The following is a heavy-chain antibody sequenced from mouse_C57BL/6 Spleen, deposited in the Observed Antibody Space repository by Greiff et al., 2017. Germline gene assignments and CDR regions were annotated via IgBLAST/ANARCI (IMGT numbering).Heavy chain of an antibody. CDR3: ARLRVFDY. Sequence: EVHLVESGGGLVKPGGSLKLSCAASGFTFSSYAMSWVRQTPEKRLEWVATISDGGSYTYYPDNVKGRFTISRDNAKNNLYLQMSHLKSEDTAMYYCARLRVFDYWGQGTTLTVSS. D-gene: IGHD2-12*01. J-gene: IGHJ2*01. V-gene: IGHV5-4*01. CDR1: GFTFSSYA. CDR2: ISDGGSYT.